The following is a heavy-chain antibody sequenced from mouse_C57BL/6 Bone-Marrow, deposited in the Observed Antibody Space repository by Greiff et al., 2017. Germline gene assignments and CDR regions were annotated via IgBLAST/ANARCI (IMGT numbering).Heavy chain of an antibody. V-gene: IGHV1-55*01. CDR1: GYTFTSYW. CDR3: AREVIYYDYHWYFDV. D-gene: IGHD2-4*01. J-gene: IGHJ1*03. Sequence: QVQLQQPGAELVKPGASVKMSCKASGYTFTSYWITWVKQRPGQGLEWIGDIYPGSGSTNYNEKFKSKATLTVDTSSSTAYMQLSSLTSEDSAVYYCAREVIYYDYHWYFDVWGTGTTVTVSS. CDR2: IYPGSGST.